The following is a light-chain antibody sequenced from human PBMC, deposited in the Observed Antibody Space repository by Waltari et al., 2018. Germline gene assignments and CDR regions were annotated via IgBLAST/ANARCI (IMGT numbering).Light chain of an antibody. CDR2: EGS. Sequence: QSALTQPASVSGSPGQSITISCTGTSSDAGCSHLVSWYQQHPGKAPKLMIYEGSKRPSGFSNPFSGSKSGNTASLTISGLQAEDEADYYCCSYAGSSTWVFGVGTKLTVL. J-gene: IGLJ3*02. CDR3: CSYAGSSTWV. V-gene: IGLV2-23*01. CDR1: SSDAGCSHL.